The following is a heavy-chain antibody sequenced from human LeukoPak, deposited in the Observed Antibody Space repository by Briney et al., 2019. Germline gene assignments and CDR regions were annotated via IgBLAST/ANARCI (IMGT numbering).Heavy chain of an antibody. V-gene: IGHV3-30-3*01. Sequence: GGSLRLSCAASGFTFSSYAMHWVRQAPGKGLEWVAVISYDGSNKYYADSVKGRFTISRDNSKNTLYLQMNSLRAEDTAVYYCARGGNFGFDYWGQGTLVTVSS. CDR2: ISYDGSNK. CDR1: GFTFSSYA. J-gene: IGHJ4*02. D-gene: IGHD1-26*01. CDR3: ARGGNFGFDY.